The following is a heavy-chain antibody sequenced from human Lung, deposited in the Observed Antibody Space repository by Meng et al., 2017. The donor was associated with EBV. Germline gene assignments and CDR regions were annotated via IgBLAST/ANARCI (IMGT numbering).Heavy chain of an antibody. Sequence: QVQPVQSGAEVNNPGASVHVSCKASGYTYTDYQTDCVRQAPGQGLEWMGWIHPSGHPTYAQKFQGRVTMTIDTSTTTASMELRSLRSDDSALYYCVKHSSDWSLDSWGQGTLVTVSS. CDR1: GYTYTDYQ. D-gene: IGHD6-19*01. CDR2: IHPSGHP. J-gene: IGHJ4*02. CDR3: VKHSSDWSLDS. V-gene: IGHV1-18*01.